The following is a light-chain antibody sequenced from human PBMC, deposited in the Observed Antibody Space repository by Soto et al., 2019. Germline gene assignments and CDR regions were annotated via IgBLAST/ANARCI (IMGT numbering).Light chain of an antibody. CDR1: SSDVGGYNY. V-gene: IGLV2-14*03. CDR3: SAYTIIDTLV. CDR2: DVS. J-gene: IGLJ1*01. Sequence: QSVLTQPASVSGSPGQSITITCTGTSSDVGGYNYVSWYQQHPGKAPKVLISDVSNRPSGISNRFSGSKSGNTASLTISGLQAEDEADYYCSAYTIIDTLVFGTGTKVTVL.